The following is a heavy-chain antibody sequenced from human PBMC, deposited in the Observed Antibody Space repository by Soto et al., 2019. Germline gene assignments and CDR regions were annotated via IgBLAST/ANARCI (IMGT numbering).Heavy chain of an antibody. V-gene: IGHV1-2*02. J-gene: IGHJ4*02. D-gene: IGHD5-12*01. CDR1: GYTFTGYY. Sequence: ASVKVSCKASGYTFTGYYIHWVRQAPGQGLEWMGWINPDTGGTNYAQKFQGRVTMTRDTSVATAYMDLSRLTFDDTALYYCAIDITRYDPDYWGQGTPVTVS. CDR3: AIDITRYDPDY. CDR2: INPDTGGT.